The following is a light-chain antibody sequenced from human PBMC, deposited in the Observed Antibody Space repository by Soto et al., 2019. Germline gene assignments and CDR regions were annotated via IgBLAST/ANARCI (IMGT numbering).Light chain of an antibody. Sequence: QSVLTQPASVSGSPGQSITISCTGTSSDVGGYNYVSWYQQHPGKAPKVMIYEVSNRPSGVSNRFSGSKSGNTASLTISGLQAEDEADYYCSSYTNISTLVFGTGTKLTVL. J-gene: IGLJ1*01. V-gene: IGLV2-14*01. CDR2: EVS. CDR3: SSYTNISTLV. CDR1: SSDVGGYNY.